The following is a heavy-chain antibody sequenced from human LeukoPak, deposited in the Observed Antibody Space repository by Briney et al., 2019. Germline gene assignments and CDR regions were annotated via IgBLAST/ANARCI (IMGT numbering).Heavy chain of an antibody. CDR2: SYYSGST. Sequence: SETLSLTCTVSGGSISSYYWSWIRQPPGKGLEGIGYSYYSGSTNYNPSLKSRVTISVDTSKHQFSLKLSSVTAADTAVYYCARLVYSYGQERFDYWGQGTLVTVSS. V-gene: IGHV4-59*01. CDR1: GGSISSYY. CDR3: ARLVYSYGQERFDY. D-gene: IGHD5-18*01. J-gene: IGHJ4*02.